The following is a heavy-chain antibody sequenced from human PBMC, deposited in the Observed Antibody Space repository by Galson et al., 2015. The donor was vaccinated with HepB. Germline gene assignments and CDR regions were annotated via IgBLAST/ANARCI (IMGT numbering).Heavy chain of an antibody. Sequence: SVKVSCKASGYIFNNYPMNWVRQAPGQGLEWMGWINTNTGNPTYAQGFTGRIVFSVDTSVSTAYLQISSLKAEDTAVYYCARSPQYGSGSYYNVWFDPWGQGTLVTVSS. V-gene: IGHV7-4-1*02. CDR3: ARSPQYGSGSYYNVWFDP. CDR2: INTNTGNP. J-gene: IGHJ5*02. D-gene: IGHD3-10*01. CDR1: GYIFNNYP.